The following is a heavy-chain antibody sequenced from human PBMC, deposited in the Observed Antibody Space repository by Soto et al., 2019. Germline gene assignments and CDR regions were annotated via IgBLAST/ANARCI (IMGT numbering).Heavy chain of an antibody. Sequence: SETLSLTCAVSVVSISSGGYSCSWIRQPPGKGLEWIGYIYHSGSTYYNPSLKSRVTISVDRSKNQFSLKLSSVTAADTAVYYCARGGFCSSSWLDPRGQGNLVTV. V-gene: IGHV4-30-2*01. CDR2: IYHSGST. CDR1: VVSISSGGYS. D-gene: IGHD6-6*01. CDR3: ARGGFCSSSWLDP. J-gene: IGHJ5*02.